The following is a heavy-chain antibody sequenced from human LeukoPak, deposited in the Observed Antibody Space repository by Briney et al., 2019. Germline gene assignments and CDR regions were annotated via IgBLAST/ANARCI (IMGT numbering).Heavy chain of an antibody. J-gene: IGHJ4*02. V-gene: IGHV3-30*04. CDR3: AVPTSTAAYDY. D-gene: IGHD2-2*01. CDR1: GFDFSSYT. CDR2: ISYNGRNE. Sequence: GGSLRLSCVGSGFDFSSYTMNWVRQAPGKGLDWLTFISYNGRNEFYADSVKGRFTVSRDNAKNTLYLEMSSLRAEDTAMYYCAVPTSTAAYDYWGQGILVTVSS.